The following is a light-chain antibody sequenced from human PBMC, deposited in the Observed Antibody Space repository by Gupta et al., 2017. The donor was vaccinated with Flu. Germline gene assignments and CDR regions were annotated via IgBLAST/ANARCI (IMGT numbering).Light chain of an antibody. CDR1: QNVFYHCNSNNY. V-gene: IGKV4-1*01. J-gene: IGKJ1*01. CDR3: KQYFNGPWT. CDR2: WAS. Sequence: DVVMTQHPAFLAVSLGGKATFNCTTSQNVFYHCNSNNYLSWYQHKPGQSPKSLIYWASNRESGVPDRFSGSGSGTDFTLTINSLQAEDVAVYFCKQYFNGPWTFGQGTKVEIK.